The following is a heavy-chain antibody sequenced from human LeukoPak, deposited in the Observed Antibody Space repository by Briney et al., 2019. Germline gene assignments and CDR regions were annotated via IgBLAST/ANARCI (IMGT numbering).Heavy chain of an antibody. CDR2: ISGSGDST. Sequence: GGSLRLSCAASGFTFSNYAMSWVRQAPGKGLEWVSGISGSGDSTYYADSVKGRFTISRDNSKNTLYQQMNSLSADDTAVYYCGFSYANGAFDDWGQGTLVTVSS. CDR3: GFSYANGAFDD. V-gene: IGHV3-23*01. D-gene: IGHD3-10*01. J-gene: IGHJ3*01. CDR1: GFTFSNYA.